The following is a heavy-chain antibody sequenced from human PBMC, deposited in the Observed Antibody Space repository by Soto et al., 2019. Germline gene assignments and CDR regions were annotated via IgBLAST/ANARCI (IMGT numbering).Heavy chain of an antibody. Sequence: GGSLRLSCAASGFTFGSYAMHWVRQAPGKGLEWVAVISYDGSNKYYADSVKGRFTISRDNSKNTLYLQMNSLRAEDTAVYYCARFSYDSSGSASFGMDVWGQGTTVTVSS. V-gene: IGHV3-30-3*01. J-gene: IGHJ6*02. D-gene: IGHD3-22*01. CDR1: GFTFGSYA. CDR2: ISYDGSNK. CDR3: ARFSYDSSGSASFGMDV.